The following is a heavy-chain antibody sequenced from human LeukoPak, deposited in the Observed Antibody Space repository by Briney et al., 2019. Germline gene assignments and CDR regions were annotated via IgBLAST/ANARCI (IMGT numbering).Heavy chain of an antibody. CDR2: IYSSGST. V-gene: IGHV3-53*01. D-gene: IGHD3-10*02. J-gene: IGHJ4*02. CDR1: GFTVSSNY. Sequence: GGSLTLSCAASGFTVSSNYMSWVRQAPGKGLEWVSVIYSSGSTYYSDSVKGRFTISRDNSKNTLYLQMNSLRAEDTAVYYCAKGHLPYYYVDYWGQGSLVTVSS. CDR3: AKGHLPYYYVDY.